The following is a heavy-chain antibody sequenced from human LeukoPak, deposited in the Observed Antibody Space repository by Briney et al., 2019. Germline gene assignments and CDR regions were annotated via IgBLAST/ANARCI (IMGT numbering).Heavy chain of an antibody. J-gene: IGHJ4*02. CDR3: ASELERAGRRFDY. CDR1: GFTFSSYS. Sequence: PGESLRLSCAASGFTFSSYSMNWVRQAPGKGLEWVSSISSSSSYIYYADSVKGRFTISRDNAKNSLYLQMNSLRAEDTAVYYCASELERAGRRFDYWGQGTLVTVSS. V-gene: IGHV3-21*01. D-gene: IGHD1-1*01. CDR2: ISSSSSYI.